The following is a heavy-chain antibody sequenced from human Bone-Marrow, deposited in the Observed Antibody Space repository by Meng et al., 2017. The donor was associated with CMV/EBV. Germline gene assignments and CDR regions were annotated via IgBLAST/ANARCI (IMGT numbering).Heavy chain of an antibody. CDR3: ARGNSDTSGYYGFKP. CDR2: INHGGST. V-gene: IGHV4-34*01. D-gene: IGHD3-22*01. Sequence: SETLSLTCAVYGGSFSGYYWTWIRQPPGKGLEWIGEINHGGSTNYNPSLKSRVTISLDTSKNQLSLKLTSVTAADTAVYYCARGNSDTSGYYGFKPWGQGTLVTVSS. CDR1: GGSFSGYY. J-gene: IGHJ5*02.